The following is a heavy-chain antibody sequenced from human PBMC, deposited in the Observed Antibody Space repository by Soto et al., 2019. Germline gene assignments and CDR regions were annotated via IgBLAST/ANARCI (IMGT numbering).Heavy chain of an antibody. Sequence: QVQLVQSGAEVKKPGASVKVSCKASGYTFTNYGISWVRQAPGQGLEWMGWISAYNDNTNYAQKVQGRVTVTTDTSTSRAYMELRCLTSDDTAVYYCARVKSDSSGFLFLDWGQGTLVTVSS. V-gene: IGHV1-18*01. J-gene: IGHJ4*02. CDR2: ISAYNDNT. D-gene: IGHD3-22*01. CDR3: ARVKSDSSGFLFLD. CDR1: GYTFTNYG.